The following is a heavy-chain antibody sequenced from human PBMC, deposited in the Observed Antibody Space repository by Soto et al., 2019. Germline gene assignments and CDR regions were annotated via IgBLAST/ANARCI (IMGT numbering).Heavy chain of an antibody. V-gene: IGHV1-18*01. CDR3: ARLAGTTAKWFDP. J-gene: IGHJ5*02. CDR1: GYTFTSYG. D-gene: IGHD1-7*01. Sequence: SGKVSSNASGYTFTSYGIIWVRQAPGQGLEWMGWISAYNGNTNYAQKLQGRVTMTTDTSTSTAYMELRSLRSDDTAVYYCARLAGTTAKWFDPWGQGTPVTVYS. CDR2: ISAYNGNT.